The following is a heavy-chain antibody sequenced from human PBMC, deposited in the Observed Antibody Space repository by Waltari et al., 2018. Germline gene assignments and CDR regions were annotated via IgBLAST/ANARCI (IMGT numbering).Heavy chain of an antibody. CDR1: GGSISSSSYY. V-gene: IGHV4-39*07. D-gene: IGHD1-1*01. Sequence: QLQLQESGPGLVKPSETLSLTCTVSGGSISSSSYYWGWIRQPPGKGLEWIGSIYYSGSTYYNPSLKSRVTISVDTSKNQFSLKLSSVTAADTAVYYCARDGNGAYYFDYWGQGTLVTVSS. CDR2: IYYSGST. J-gene: IGHJ4*02. CDR3: ARDGNGAYYFDY.